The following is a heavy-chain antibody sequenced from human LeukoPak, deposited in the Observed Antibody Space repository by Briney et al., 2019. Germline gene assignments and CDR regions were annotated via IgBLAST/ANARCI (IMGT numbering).Heavy chain of an antibody. V-gene: IGHV1-46*01. CDR1: GYTFTSYY. D-gene: IGHD3-22*01. CDR2: INPSGGST. J-gene: IGHJ6*02. CDR3: ARGVTMTRDYYYYGMDV. Sequence: ASVKVSCEASGYTFTSYYMHWVRQAPGQGLEWMGIINPSGGSTSYAQKFQGRVTMTRDTSTSTVYMELSSLRSEDTAVYYCARGVTMTRDYYYYGMDVWGQGTTVTVSS.